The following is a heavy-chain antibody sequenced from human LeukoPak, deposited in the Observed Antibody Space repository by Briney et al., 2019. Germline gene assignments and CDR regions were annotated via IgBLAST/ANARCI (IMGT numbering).Heavy chain of an antibody. V-gene: IGHV1-18*01. D-gene: IGHD3-3*02. CDR3: ARDYILPLETDNGDGFAI. J-gene: IGHJ3*02. CDR2: VSPSHTTR. Sequence: GASVIVSCKASGYTFRQYSISWVRRAPGKGLEWMGWVSPSHTTRVYAQQFQGRVTMTADTSTNTVSMELRSLRSDDTAVYFCARDYILPLETDNGDGFAIWGQGTVVSVSS. CDR1: GYTFRQYS.